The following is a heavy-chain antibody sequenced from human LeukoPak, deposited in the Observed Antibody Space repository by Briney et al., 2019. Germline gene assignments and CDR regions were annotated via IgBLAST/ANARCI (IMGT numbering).Heavy chain of an antibody. J-gene: IGHJ4*02. CDR3: TKDGAYSGSYSDY. V-gene: IGHV3-23*01. CDR2: ISGSGGST. Sequence: GGSLRLSCAASGFTFSSYAITWVRQAPGKGLEWVSTISGSGGSTYYADSVRGRFTISRDNSKNTLYVQMNSLRVVDTAIYYCTKDGAYSGSYSDYWGQGTLVTVSS. D-gene: IGHD1-26*01. CDR1: GFTFSSYA.